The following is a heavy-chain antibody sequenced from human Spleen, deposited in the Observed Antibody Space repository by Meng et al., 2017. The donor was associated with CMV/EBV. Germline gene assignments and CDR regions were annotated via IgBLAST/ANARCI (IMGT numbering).Heavy chain of an antibody. CDR3: AKGGARPLDF. CDR1: GFSFRANW. Sequence: GGSLRLSCAASGFSFRANWIHWVRQGPGKGLVWVSRISGDGSSTNYADSVKGRFTISRDSAENTLYLQMNSLRAEDTAVYYCAKGGARPLDFWGQGTLVTVSS. D-gene: IGHD3-16*01. V-gene: IGHV3-74*01. CDR2: ISGDGSST. J-gene: IGHJ4*02.